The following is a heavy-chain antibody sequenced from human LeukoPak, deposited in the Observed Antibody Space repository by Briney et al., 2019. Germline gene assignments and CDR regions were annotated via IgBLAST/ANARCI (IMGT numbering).Heavy chain of an antibody. CDR3: ARVGDHFHWYLDL. Sequence: PGGSLRLSCAASGFTVSTNYMNWVRQAPGKGLEWVSILYSGSSTYYADSAEGRFTISRDSSKNTLFLQMNDLRAEDTAVYYCARVGDHFHWYLDLWGRGTLVTVSS. D-gene: IGHD3-3*02. CDR1: GFTVSTNY. J-gene: IGHJ2*01. V-gene: IGHV3-53*01. CDR2: LYSGSST.